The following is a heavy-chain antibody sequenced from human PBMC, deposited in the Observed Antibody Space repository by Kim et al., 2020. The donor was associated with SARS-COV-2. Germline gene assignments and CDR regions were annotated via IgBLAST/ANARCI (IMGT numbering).Heavy chain of an antibody. CDR1: GGSISSYY. Sequence: SETLSLTCTVSGGSISSYYWSWIRQPPGKGLEWIGYIYYSGSTNYNPSLKSRVTISVDTSKNQFSLKLSSVTAADTAVYYCAGTYYYGSGSYYIDYWGQG. J-gene: IGHJ4*02. D-gene: IGHD3-10*01. CDR3: AGTYYYGSGSYYIDY. CDR2: IYYSGST. V-gene: IGHV4-59*08.